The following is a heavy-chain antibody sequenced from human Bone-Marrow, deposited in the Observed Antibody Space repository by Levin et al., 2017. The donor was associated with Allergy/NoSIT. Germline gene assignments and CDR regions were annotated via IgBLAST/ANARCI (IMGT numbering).Heavy chain of an antibody. V-gene: IGHV3-21*01. CDR3: ARGPPLEMTTIGFAGWFDP. J-gene: IGHJ5*02. CDR1: GFTFSDYS. CDR2: ISRDSGFI. Sequence: PGGSLRLSCAASGFTFSDYSMNWIRQAPGKGLEWVSSISRDSGFIYYRDSVKGRFTISRDNAENSLYLQMNSLRADDTAVYYCARGPPLEMTTIGFAGWFDPWGQGTLVTVSS. D-gene: IGHD5-24*01.